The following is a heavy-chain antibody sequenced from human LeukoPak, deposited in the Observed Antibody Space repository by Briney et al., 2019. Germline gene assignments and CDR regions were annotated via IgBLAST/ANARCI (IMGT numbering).Heavy chain of an antibody. CDR2: ISAYNGNT. Sequence: ASVKVSCKASGYTCTSYGISWVRQAPGQGLEWMGWISAYNGNTNYAQKLQGRVTMTTDTSTSTAYMELRSLRSDDTAVYYCARRRSSGLHFDYWGQGTLVTVSS. CDR1: GYTCTSYG. CDR3: ARRRSSGLHFDY. V-gene: IGHV1-18*01. J-gene: IGHJ4*02. D-gene: IGHD6-19*01.